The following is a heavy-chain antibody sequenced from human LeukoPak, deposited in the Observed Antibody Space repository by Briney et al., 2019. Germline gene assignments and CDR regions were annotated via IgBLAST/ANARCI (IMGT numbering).Heavy chain of an antibody. V-gene: IGHV3-7*03. CDR1: GFTFSSYW. CDR3: ARDISSGWYDY. J-gene: IGHJ4*02. D-gene: IGHD6-19*01. Sequence: GGSLRLSCAASGFTFSSYWMSWVRQAPGKGLEWVTNIKQDGSEKYYVDSVKGRFTISRDNAKNSLYLQMNSLRAEDTAVYYCARDISSGWYDYWGQGTLVTVSS. CDR2: IKQDGSEK.